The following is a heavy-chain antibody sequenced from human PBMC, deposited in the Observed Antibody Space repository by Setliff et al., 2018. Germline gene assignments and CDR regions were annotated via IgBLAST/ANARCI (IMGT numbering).Heavy chain of an antibody. CDR2: IYYGGTT. CDR3: ARGEFAPDY. V-gene: IGHV4-34*01. Sequence: SETLSLTCAASGGTFSVYYWAWIRQPPGKGLEWIGRIYYGGTTYYNSSLKSRVTITVDTSKNHFSLRLNSVTAADTAVYFCARGEFAPDYWGQGMLVTVSS. CDR1: GGTFSVYY. D-gene: IGHD3-10*01. J-gene: IGHJ4*02.